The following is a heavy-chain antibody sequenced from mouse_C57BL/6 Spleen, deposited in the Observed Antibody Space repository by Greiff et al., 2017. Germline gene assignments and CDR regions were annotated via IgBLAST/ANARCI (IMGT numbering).Heavy chain of an antibody. CDR3: AIRVTLDY. V-gene: IGHV1-39*01. Sequence: VKPGASVKISCKASGYSFTDYNMNWVQQSNGKSLEWIGVITPNYGTTSYNQKFKGKATLTVDQSSSTAYMQLNSRTSEDSAVYYCAIRVTLDYWGQGTTRTVSS. J-gene: IGHJ2*01. CDR1: GYSFTDYN. CDR2: ITPNYGTT.